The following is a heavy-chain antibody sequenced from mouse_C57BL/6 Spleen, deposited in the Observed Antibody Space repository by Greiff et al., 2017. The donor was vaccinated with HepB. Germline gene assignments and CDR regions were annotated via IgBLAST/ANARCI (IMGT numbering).Heavy chain of an antibody. J-gene: IGHJ4*01. Sequence: VQLQQSGPVLVKPGASVKMSCKASGYTFTDYYMNWVKQSHGKSLEWIGVINPYNGGTSYNQKFKGKATLTVDKSSSTAYMELNSLTSEDSAVYYCARLYLSHAMDYWGQGTSVTVSS. CDR2: INPYNGGT. CDR3: ARLYLSHAMDY. V-gene: IGHV1-19*01. CDR1: GYTFTDYY. D-gene: IGHD2-3*01.